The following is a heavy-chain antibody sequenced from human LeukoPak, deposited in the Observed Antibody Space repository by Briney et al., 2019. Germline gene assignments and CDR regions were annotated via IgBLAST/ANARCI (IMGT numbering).Heavy chain of an antibody. D-gene: IGHD2-15*01. CDR1: GFTFTSSA. CDR2: IVVGRGNI. J-gene: IGHJ4*02. Sequence: GPSVKVSCKDSGFTFTSSAMQGVGQARGQRSEGVGWIVVGRGNINYAQKFQERDTITRDMTTSKEYMEMRSLSSEDTAAYYCAAAQNFPVYCSGGSCSYYFDYWGQGTLVTVSS. CDR3: AAAQNFPVYCSGGSCSYYFDY. V-gene: IGHV1-58*02.